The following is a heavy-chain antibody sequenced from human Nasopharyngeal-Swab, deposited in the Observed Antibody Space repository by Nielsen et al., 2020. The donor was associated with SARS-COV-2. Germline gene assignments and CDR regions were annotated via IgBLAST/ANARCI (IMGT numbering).Heavy chain of an antibody. V-gene: IGHV1-24*01. J-gene: IGHJ4*02. D-gene: IGHD3-10*01. CDR3: ATDRHGFIRGGFDY. CDR2: FDPEDGET. CDR1: GYTLSELS. Sequence: ASVKVSCKVSGYTLSELSIHWVRQAPGKGLEWMGGFDPEDGETIYAQKFQGRVTMTEDTSTDTAYMEPSSLSSEDTAVYYCATDRHGFIRGGFDYWGQGTLVTVSS.